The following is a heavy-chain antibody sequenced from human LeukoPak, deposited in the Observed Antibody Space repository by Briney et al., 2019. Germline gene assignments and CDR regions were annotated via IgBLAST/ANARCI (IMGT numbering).Heavy chain of an antibody. Sequence: ASVKVSCKASGYTFINYYMHWVRQAPGQGLECMGIINPSGGSTTYAQKIQGRVTLTTDTSTSTVYMELSSLRSDDTSVYYCAREGYGSGRRLGMDVWGQGTTVTVSS. CDR2: INPSGGST. V-gene: IGHV1-46*01. CDR3: AREGYGSGRRLGMDV. D-gene: IGHD3-10*01. J-gene: IGHJ6*02. CDR1: GYTFINYY.